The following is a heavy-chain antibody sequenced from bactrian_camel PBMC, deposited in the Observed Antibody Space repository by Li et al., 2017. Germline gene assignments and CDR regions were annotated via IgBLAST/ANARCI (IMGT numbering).Heavy chain of an antibody. D-gene: IGHD2*01. CDR1: GFAFCRFD. V-gene: IGHV3S40*01. CDR2: INSAGTT. CDR3: IKGGGYCSGGYCYKTDFVGD. Sequence: VQLVESGGGLVQPGESLRLSCAASGFAFCRFDMSWVRQAPGKELEWVSHINSAGTTYCADSVKGRFTISRDNGKNTLYLQLNSLKTEDTAMYYCIKGGGYCSGGYCYKTDFVGDWGQGTQVTVS. J-gene: IGHJ6*01.